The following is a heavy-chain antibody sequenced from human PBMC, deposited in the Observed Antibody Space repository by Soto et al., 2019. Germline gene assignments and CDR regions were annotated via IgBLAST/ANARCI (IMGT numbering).Heavy chain of an antibody. Sequence: GGSLRLSCAASGFTFSNYAMNWVRQAPGKGLEWVSSISDSGGRTYYADSVKGRFAISRDNSKNTLYLQMNNLRAEDTAVYYCAKQGFDCWGQGTLVTVSS. J-gene: IGHJ4*02. CDR3: AKQGFDC. V-gene: IGHV3-23*01. CDR2: ISDSGGRT. CDR1: GFTFSNYA.